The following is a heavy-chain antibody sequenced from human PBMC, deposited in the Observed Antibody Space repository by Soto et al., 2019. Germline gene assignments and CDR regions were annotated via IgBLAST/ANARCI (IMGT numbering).Heavy chain of an antibody. V-gene: IGHV3-7*03. Sequence: EVQLVESGGGLAQPGESLRLSCVASGFTFTTYWMSWVRQAPGKGLEWVANIRQDGGAQYYVDAVKGRFTITRDNAKNSLYLQMESLRADDAAVYYCVIGDHGSGSYLGSYWCQGILVTVSS. CDR1: GFTFTTYW. J-gene: IGHJ4*02. D-gene: IGHD3-10*01. CDR3: VIGDHGSGSYLGSY. CDR2: IRQDGGAQ.